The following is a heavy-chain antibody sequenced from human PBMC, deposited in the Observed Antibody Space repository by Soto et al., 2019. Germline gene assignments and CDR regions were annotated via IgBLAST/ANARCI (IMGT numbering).Heavy chain of an antibody. V-gene: IGHV1-18*01. CDR1: GYTITSYG. D-gene: IGHD4-17*01. Sequence: GASVKVSCRASGYTITSYGISWVRQAPGQGLEWMGWISAYNGNTNYAQKLQGRVSMTTDTSTSTAYMELRSLRSDDTAVYHCARDDYGGYNSFDYGGQGTLVPVSS. CDR2: ISAYNGNT. CDR3: ARDDYGGYNSFDY. J-gene: IGHJ4*02.